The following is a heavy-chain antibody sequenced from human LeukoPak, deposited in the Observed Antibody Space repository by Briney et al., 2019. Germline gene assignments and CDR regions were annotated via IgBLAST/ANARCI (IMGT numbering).Heavy chain of an antibody. CDR1: GFTFSSYG. CDR2: ISYDGSNK. D-gene: IGHD1-26*01. J-gene: IGHJ4*02. Sequence: GSLRLSCAASGFTFSSYGMHWVRQAPGKGLEWVAVISYDGSNKYYADSVKGRFTISRDNSKNTLYLQMNSLRAEDTAVYYCARGSEVHVYWGQGTLVTVSS. CDR3: ARGSEVHVY. V-gene: IGHV3-30*03.